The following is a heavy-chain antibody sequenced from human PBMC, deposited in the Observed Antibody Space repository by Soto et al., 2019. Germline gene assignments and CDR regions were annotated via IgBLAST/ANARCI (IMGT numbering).Heavy chain of an antibody. CDR1: GGTFSSYA. V-gene: IGHV1-69*01. CDR2: IIPIFGTA. Sequence: QVQLVQSGAEVKKPGSSVKVSCKASGGTFSSYAISWVRQAPGQGLEWMGGIIPIFGTANYAQKFQGRVMITADESTSPAYMELSSLRSEDTAVYYCARDPRIAARPSYYYGMDVWGQRTTVTVSS. J-gene: IGHJ6*02. CDR3: ARDPRIAARPSYYYGMDV. D-gene: IGHD6-6*01.